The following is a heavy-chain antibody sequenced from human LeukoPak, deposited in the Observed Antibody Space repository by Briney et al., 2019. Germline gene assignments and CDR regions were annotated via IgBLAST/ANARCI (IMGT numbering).Heavy chain of an antibody. J-gene: IGHJ2*01. V-gene: IGHV1-2*02. CDR3: ARSPGYSSGWYRWYFDL. D-gene: IGHD6-19*01. CDR1: GYTFTGYY. Sequence: ASVKVSCKASGYTFTGYYMHWVRQAPGQGLEWMGWINPNSGGTNYAQKFQGRVTMTRDTSISTAYIELSRLRSDDTAVYYCARSPGYSSGWYRWYFDLWGRGTLVTVSS. CDR2: INPNSGGT.